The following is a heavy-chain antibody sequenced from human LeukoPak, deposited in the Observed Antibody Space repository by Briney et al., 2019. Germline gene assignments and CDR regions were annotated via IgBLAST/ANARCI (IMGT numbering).Heavy chain of an antibody. CDR3: ARDRESYYDILTGQIGTAHFDY. J-gene: IGHJ4*02. D-gene: IGHD3-9*01. V-gene: IGHV3-64*01. Sequence: SGGSLRLSCAASGFTLSSYAMHWVRQAPGKGLEYVSAISSNGGSTYYANSVKGRFTISRDNSKNTLYLQMGSLRAEDMAVYYCARDRESYYDILTGQIGTAHFDYWGQGTLVTVSS. CDR2: ISSNGGST. CDR1: GFTLSSYA.